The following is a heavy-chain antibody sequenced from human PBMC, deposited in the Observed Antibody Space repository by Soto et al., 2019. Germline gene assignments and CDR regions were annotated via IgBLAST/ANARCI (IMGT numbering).Heavy chain of an antibody. D-gene: IGHD3-9*01. CDR1: GFTFDDFD. Sequence: EVQLLESGGALVQPGGSLKLSCAASGFTFDDFDMSWVRQAPGKGLEWVSGISGRAGAPFYADSVKGRFTISRDNSKSMLYLQMNGLRAEDTALYYCAKDESYDILTGYFSFDHWGQGTLVTVSS. CDR3: AKDESYDILTGYFSFDH. CDR2: ISGRAGAP. V-gene: IGHV3-23*01. J-gene: IGHJ4*02.